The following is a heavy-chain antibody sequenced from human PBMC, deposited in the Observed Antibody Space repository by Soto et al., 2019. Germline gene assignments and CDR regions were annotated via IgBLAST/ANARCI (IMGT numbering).Heavy chain of an antibody. V-gene: IGHV4-59*08. CDR3: ARHRYDSSGDYLYHFDS. Sequence: SETLSLTCTVSGGSISSYYWSWIRKPPGKGLEWIGSIYYSGSTYYNPSLKSRVTISVDTSNNQFSLKLSSVTAADTAVYYCARHRYDSSGDYLYHFDSWGQGTLVTVSS. D-gene: IGHD3-22*01. CDR2: IYYSGST. J-gene: IGHJ4*02. CDR1: GGSISSYY.